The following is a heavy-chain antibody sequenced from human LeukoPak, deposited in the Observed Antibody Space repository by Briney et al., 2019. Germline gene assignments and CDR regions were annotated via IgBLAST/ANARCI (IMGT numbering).Heavy chain of an antibody. CDR3: ARGLSIDCTNGVCLRGPFDY. CDR1: GGTFSSYV. J-gene: IGHJ4*02. D-gene: IGHD2-8*01. CDR2: IIPIFGTA. Sequence: SVKVSCKASGGTFSSYVISWVRPPPGQGLEWVGGIIPIFGTATYAQKFQGRVTITTDESTSTAYMELSSLRSEDTAVYYCARGLSIDCTNGVCLRGPFDYWGQGTLVTVSS. V-gene: IGHV1-69*05.